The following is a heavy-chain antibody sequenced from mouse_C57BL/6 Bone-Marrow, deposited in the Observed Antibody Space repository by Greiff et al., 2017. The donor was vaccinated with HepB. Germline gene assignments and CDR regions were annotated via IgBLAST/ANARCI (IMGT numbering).Heavy chain of an antibody. CDR2: IHSDGGST. CDR1: EYEFPSHD. Sequence: EVLLVESGGGLVQPGESLKLSCESNEYEFPSHDMSWVRKTPEKRLELVAAIHSDGGSTYYPDTMERRFIISRDNTKKTLYLQMSSLRSEDTALYYGARHRGRSGAMDYWGQGTSVTVSS. J-gene: IGHJ4*01. D-gene: IGHD1-1*01. V-gene: IGHV5-2*01. CDR3: ARHRGRSGAMDY.